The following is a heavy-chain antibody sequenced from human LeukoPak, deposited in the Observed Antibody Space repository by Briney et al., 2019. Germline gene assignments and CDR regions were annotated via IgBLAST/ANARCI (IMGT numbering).Heavy chain of an antibody. V-gene: IGHV3-30-3*01. CDR1: GFTFSSYA. CDR3: AREVQGEIVSFDI. D-gene: IGHD3-10*01. Sequence: GGSLRLSCAASGFTFSSYAMHWVRLAPGKGLEWVAVISYDGSNKYYADSVKGRFTISRDNSKNTLYLQMNSLRAEDTAVYYCAREVQGEIVSFDIWGQGTMVTVSS. CDR2: ISYDGSNK. J-gene: IGHJ3*02.